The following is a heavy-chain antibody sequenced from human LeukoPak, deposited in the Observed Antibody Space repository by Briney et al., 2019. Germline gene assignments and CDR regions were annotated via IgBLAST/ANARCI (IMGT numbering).Heavy chain of an antibody. Sequence: SVKVSCKASGGTFSGYAISWVRQAPGQGLEWMGGIIPIFGTANYAQKFQGRVTITTDESTSTAYMELSSLRSEDTAVYYCARGDYGDYGPEMDVWGKGTTVTVSS. CDR2: IIPIFGTA. D-gene: IGHD4-17*01. J-gene: IGHJ6*04. CDR3: ARGDYGDYGPEMDV. V-gene: IGHV1-69*05. CDR1: GGTFSGYA.